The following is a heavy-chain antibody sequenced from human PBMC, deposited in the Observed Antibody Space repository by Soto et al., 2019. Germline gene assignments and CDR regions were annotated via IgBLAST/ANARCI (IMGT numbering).Heavy chain of an antibody. Sequence: QVQLQESGPGLVKPSGTRSLTCAVSGGSISSSNWWSWVRQPPGKGLEWIGEIYHSGSTNYNPSLKSRVTISVDKYQNQFSLKLSSVTAADTAVYYCARGYSTTYNDYWGQGNLVTVSS. CDR1: GGSISSSNW. D-gene: IGHD5-12*01. CDR2: IYHSGST. V-gene: IGHV4-4*02. CDR3: ARGYSTTYNDY. J-gene: IGHJ4*02.